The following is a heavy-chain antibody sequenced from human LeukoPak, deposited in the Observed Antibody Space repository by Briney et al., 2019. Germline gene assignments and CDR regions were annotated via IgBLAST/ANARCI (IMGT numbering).Heavy chain of an antibody. CDR1: GFTFSSYW. CDR2: IKQDGSEK. D-gene: IGHD3-3*01. J-gene: IGHJ3*02. CDR3: ARAPTYYDFWSGSRDAFDI. V-gene: IGHV3-7*03. Sequence: GGSLRLSCAASGFTFSSYWMSWVRQAPGKGLEWVANIKQDGSEKYYVDSVKGRFTISRDNAKNSLYLKMNSLRAEDTAVYYCARAPTYYDFWSGSRDAFDIWGQGTMVTVSS.